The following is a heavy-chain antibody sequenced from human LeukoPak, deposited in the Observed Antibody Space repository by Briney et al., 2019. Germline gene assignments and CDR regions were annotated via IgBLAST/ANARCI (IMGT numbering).Heavy chain of an antibody. CDR2: IYSGDIT. V-gene: IGHV3-53*01. J-gene: IGHJ4*02. CDR3: ARGETTMALSPFDY. CDR1: GFTFSSNY. Sequence: GGSLRLSCVASGFTFSSNYMSWVRQAPGKGLEWVSVIYSGDITYYADSVKGRFTISRDNSKNTLYLQMGNLRAEDTAVYYCARGETTMALSPFDYWGQGTLVTVSS. D-gene: IGHD4/OR15-4a*01.